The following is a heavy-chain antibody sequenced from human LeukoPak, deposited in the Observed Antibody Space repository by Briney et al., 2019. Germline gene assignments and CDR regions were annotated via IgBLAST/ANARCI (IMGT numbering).Heavy chain of an antibody. D-gene: IGHD3-10*01. CDR3: ARLVHGSGSYYNYYYYYYMDV. CDR1: GGSISSYY. V-gene: IGHV4-4*07. J-gene: IGHJ6*03. CDR2: IYTSGST. Sequence: PSETLSLTCTVSGGSISSYYWSWIRQPAGKGLEWIGRIYTSGSTNYNPSLKSRVTISVDTSKNQFSLKLSSVTAADTAVYYCARLVHGSGSYYNYYYYYYMDVWGKGTTVTISS.